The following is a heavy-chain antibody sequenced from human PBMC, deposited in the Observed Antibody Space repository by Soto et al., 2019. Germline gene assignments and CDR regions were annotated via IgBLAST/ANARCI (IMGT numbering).Heavy chain of an antibody. CDR2: IWYDGSKK. J-gene: IGHJ6*02. Sequence: QVQVVESGEAGVKLGRSRRPSVEASEFTLSSFGMHWVRQPQGKGLDWVSLIWYDGSKKSYGDSVKGRFTISRDNSRNTVYLQMNSLRADDTAVYYCARDASYYSLWSGYYPSRNGMDVWGQGTTVTVSS. CDR3: ARDASYYSLWSGYYPSRNGMDV. CDR1: EFTLSSFG. D-gene: IGHD3-3*01. V-gene: IGHV3-33*01.